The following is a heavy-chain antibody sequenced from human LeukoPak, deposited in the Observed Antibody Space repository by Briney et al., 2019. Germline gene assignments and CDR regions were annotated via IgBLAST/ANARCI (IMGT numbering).Heavy chain of an antibody. CDR1: GFTFSSYG. CDR2: IRYDGSNK. D-gene: IGHD2-2*01. CDR3: ARGREDIVLLPGTKRKSYYMDV. Sequence: GGSLRLSCAASGFTFSSYGMHWVRQAPGKGLEWVAFIRYDGSNKYYADSVKGRFTISRDNSKNTLYLQMNSLRAEDTAVYYCARGREDIVLLPGTKRKSYYMDVWGKGTTVTVSS. V-gene: IGHV3-30*02. J-gene: IGHJ6*03.